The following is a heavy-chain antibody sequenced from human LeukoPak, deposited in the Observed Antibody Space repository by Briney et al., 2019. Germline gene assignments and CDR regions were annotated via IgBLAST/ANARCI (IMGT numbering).Heavy chain of an antibody. CDR2: TSHNEYNK. Sequence: PGGSLRLSCAASGFRFSSYAMSWVRQAPGKGLEWVAATSHNEYNKCYADSVNGRFTISRDNSKNTLYLEVNSLRADDTAVYYCARGPGLAMGKGYFDYCGQGTLVTVSS. CDR1: GFRFSSYA. CDR3: ARGPGLAMGKGYFDY. D-gene: IGHD6-19*01. J-gene: IGHJ4*02. V-gene: IGHV3-30-3*01.